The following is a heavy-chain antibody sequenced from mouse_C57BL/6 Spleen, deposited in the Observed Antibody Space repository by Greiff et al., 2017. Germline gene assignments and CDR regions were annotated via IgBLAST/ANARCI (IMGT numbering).Heavy chain of an antibody. J-gene: IGHJ1*03. CDR2: INPNNGGT. D-gene: IGHD1-1*01. V-gene: IGHV1-26*01. CDR1: GYTFTDYY. Sequence: VQLQQSGPELVKPGASVKISCKASGYTFTDYYMNWVKQSPGKSLEWIGDINPNNGGTSYNQKFKGKATLTVDKSSSTAYMELRSLTSEDSAVYYCARSHYYGSSRYWYFDVWGTGTTVTVSS. CDR3: ARSHYYGSSRYWYFDV.